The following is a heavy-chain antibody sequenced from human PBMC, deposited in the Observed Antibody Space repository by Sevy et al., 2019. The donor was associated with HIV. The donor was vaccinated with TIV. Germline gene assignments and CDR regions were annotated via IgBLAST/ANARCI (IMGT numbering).Heavy chain of an antibody. CDR3: AKDKEDDYGAYYSDD. Sequence: GGSLRLSCAASGFIFCSYGMHWVRQTPGKGLEWVAIISSDGSDDFYAESVRGRFTISRDNSRNTLYLQMDSLRLEDTAIYYCAKDKEDDYGAYYSDDWGQGALVTVSS. CDR1: GFIFCSYG. CDR2: ISSDGSDD. J-gene: IGHJ4*02. D-gene: IGHD4-17*01. V-gene: IGHV3-30*18.